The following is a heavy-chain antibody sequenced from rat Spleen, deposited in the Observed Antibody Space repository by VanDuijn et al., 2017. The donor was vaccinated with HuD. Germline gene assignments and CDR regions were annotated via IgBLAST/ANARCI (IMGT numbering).Heavy chain of an antibody. D-gene: IGHD1-4*01. J-gene: IGHJ4*01. Sequence: QVQLKESGPGLVQPSQTLSLACTVSGFSLTSYHVHWVRQPSGKGLEWMGVIWTGGVTEYNSALKSRLRISRDTSKSQVFLKMNSLQTEDTATYYCVREEGYNYDYVMDAWGQGASVTVSS. CDR2: IWTGGVT. CDR3: VREEGYNYDYVMDA. CDR1: GFSLTSYH. V-gene: IGHV2-30*01.